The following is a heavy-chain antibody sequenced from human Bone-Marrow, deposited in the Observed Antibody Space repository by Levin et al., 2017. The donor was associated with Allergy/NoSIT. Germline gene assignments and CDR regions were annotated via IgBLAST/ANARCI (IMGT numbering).Heavy chain of an antibody. V-gene: IGHV4-31*03. J-gene: IGHJ4*02. CDR2: IYYSGNT. Sequence: SETLSLTCTISGDSISSGSYYWTWIRQLPGKDLEWIGYIYYSGNTYYNPSLKSRATMSIDTSKNQYSLNLTSVTPADTAVYYCARGLGYYFDYWGQGTLVTVSS. CDR1: GDSISSGSYY. CDR3: ARGLGYYFDY.